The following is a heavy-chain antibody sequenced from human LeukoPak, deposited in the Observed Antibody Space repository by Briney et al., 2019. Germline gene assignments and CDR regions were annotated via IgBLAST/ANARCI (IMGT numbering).Heavy chain of an antibody. CDR1: GGSFSGYY. J-gene: IGHJ5*02. D-gene: IGHD5-18*01. V-gene: IGHV4-34*01. CDR3: ARGNVDTAMAEGNWFDP. Sequence: SSETLSLTCAVYGGSFSGYYWSWIRQPPGKGLEWIGEVNHSGSTNYNPSLKSRVTISVDTSKNQFSLKLSSVTAADTAVYYCARGNVDTAMAEGNWFDPWGRGTLVTVSS. CDR2: VNHSGST.